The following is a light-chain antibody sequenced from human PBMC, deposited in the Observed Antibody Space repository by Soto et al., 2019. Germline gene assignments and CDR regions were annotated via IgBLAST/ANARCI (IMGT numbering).Light chain of an antibody. CDR2: GAS. V-gene: IGKV3-20*01. CDR3: QQYVSSPPGYT. J-gene: IGKJ2*01. Sequence: LSPGERATLSCRASQSVSSTYLAWYQQKPGQAPRLLIYGASNRATGIPERFSGSGSGTDFTLTISRLEPEDFAVYYCQQYVSSPPGYTFGQGTKVDIK. CDR1: QSVSSTY.